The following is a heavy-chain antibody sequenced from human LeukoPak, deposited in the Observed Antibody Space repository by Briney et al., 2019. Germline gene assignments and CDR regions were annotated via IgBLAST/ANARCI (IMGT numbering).Heavy chain of an antibody. Sequence: GGSLRLSCAASGFTFSDYAMNWVRQAPGKGLEWVSTLSASGGSTYYADSVKGRFTISRDNSKNTLYLQMNSLRDEDTAVYYCAKRSSSWYALDHWGQGTLVTVSS. J-gene: IGHJ4*02. D-gene: IGHD6-13*01. CDR1: GFTFSDYA. CDR3: AKRSSSWYALDH. CDR2: LSASGGST. V-gene: IGHV3-23*01.